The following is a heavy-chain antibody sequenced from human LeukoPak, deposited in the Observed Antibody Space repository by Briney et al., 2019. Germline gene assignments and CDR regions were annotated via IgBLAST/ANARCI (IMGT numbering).Heavy chain of an antibody. Sequence: PGGSLRLSCAASGFTFSSYSMNWVRQAPGKGLEWVSAISSDSTYIYYADSVKGRFTISRDNSKNTLYLEMNSLRAEDTAVYYCAKGWEWDISLKQYPGDYWGQGTLVTVSS. CDR2: ISSDSTYI. J-gene: IGHJ4*02. D-gene: IGHD1-26*01. CDR1: GFTFSSYS. CDR3: AKGWEWDISLKQYPGDY. V-gene: IGHV3-21*04.